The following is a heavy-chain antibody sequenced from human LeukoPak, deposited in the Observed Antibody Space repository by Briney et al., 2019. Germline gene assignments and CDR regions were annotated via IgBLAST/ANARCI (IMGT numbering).Heavy chain of an antibody. Sequence: GGSLRLSCVPSGITFSNSALSWVRQAPGKGLEWVSPITKSGDQTYYADSVKGLFTISRDISKNTLYLQMNSLRAEDTAVYHCVKSAGKDGYRDVFDIWGQGTVVTVSS. V-gene: IGHV3-23*01. CDR3: VKSAGKDGYRDVFDI. J-gene: IGHJ3*02. CDR2: ITKSGDQT. D-gene: IGHD5-24*01. CDR1: GITFSNSA.